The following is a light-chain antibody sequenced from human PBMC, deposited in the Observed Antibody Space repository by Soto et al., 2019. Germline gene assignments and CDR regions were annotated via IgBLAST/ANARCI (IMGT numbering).Light chain of an antibody. J-gene: IGKJ2*01. CDR1: QSVSSY. CDR2: DAS. V-gene: IGKV3-11*01. CDR3: QQRSNWNVVMYT. Sequence: EIVLTQSPATLSLSPGERATLSCRASQSVSSYLAWYQQKPGQAPRLLIYDASNRATGIPARFSGSGSGTDFTLTISSLEPEDFAVYYCQQRSNWNVVMYTFGQGTKLEIK.